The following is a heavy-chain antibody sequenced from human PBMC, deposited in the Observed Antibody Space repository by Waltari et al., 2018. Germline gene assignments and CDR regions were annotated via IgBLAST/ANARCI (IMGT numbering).Heavy chain of an antibody. V-gene: IGHV1-2*02. D-gene: IGHD2-2*02. CDR3: ARDPCSSTSCYSYFDY. CDR2: INPNSVGT. CDR1: GYTFTGYY. Sequence: QVQLVQSGAEVKKPGASVKVSCKASGYTFTGYYMHWVRKAPGQGLEWMGWINPNSVGTNYAQKFQGRVTMTRETSISTAYMELSRLRSDDTAVYYCARDPCSSTSCYSYFDYWGQGTLVTVSS. J-gene: IGHJ4*02.